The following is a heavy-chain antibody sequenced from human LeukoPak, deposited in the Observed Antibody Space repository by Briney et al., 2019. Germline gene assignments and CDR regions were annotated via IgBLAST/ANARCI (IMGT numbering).Heavy chain of an antibody. CDR3: ARVDKWPSN. J-gene: IGHJ4*02. D-gene: IGHD5-12*01. CDR2: INHSGST. V-gene: IGHV4-34*01. Sequence: SETLSLTCAVYGGSFSGYYWSWIRQPPGKGLEWIGEINHSGSTNYNPSLKSRVTISVDTSKNQFSLKLSSVTAADTAVYYCARVDKWPSNWGQGTLVTVSS. CDR1: GGSFSGYY.